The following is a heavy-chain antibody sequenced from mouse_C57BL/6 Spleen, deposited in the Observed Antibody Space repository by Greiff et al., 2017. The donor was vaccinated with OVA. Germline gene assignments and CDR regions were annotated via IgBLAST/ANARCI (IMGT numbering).Heavy chain of an antibody. CDR1: GYTFTSYW. CDR3: ARRGEVWFAY. J-gene: IGHJ3*01. Sequence: VQLQQPGAELVKPGASVKLSCKASGYTFTSYWMQWVKQRPGQGLEWIGEIDPSDSYTNYNQKFKGKATLTVDTSSSAAYMQLSSLTSEDSAVYYCARRGEVWFAYWGQGTLVTVSA. V-gene: IGHV1-50*01. CDR2: IDPSDSYT.